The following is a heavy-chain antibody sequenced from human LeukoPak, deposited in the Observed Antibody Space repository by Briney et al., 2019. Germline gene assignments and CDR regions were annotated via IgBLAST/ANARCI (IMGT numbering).Heavy chain of an antibody. CDR2: IYPGDSDT. V-gene: IGHV5-51*01. D-gene: IGHD6-19*01. J-gene: IGHJ4*02. CDR3: ARVGSGWYAPFVEYFDY. CDR1: GYSSTSYW. Sequence: GESLKISCKGSGYSSTSYWIGWVRQMPGKGLEWMGIIYPGDSDTRYSPSFQGQVTISADKSISTAYLQWSSLKASDTAMYYCARVGSGWYAPFVEYFDYWGQGTLVTVSS.